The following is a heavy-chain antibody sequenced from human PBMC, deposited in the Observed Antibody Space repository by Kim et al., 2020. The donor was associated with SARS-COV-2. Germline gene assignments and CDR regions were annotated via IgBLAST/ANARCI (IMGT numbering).Heavy chain of an antibody. J-gene: IGHJ4*02. V-gene: IGHV3-21*01. CDR3: ARAYSSGWAYFDY. D-gene: IGHD6-19*01. Sequence: YAATVKGRLTISRDSAKNSLYLQMNSLRAEDTAVYYCARAYSSGWAYFDYWGQGTLVTVSS.